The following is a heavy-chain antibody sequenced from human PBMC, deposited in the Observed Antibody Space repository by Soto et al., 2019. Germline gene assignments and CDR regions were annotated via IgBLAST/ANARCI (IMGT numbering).Heavy chain of an antibody. J-gene: IGHJ6*02. CDR2: INKDGSEK. CDR3: ARDRWGAVVGGYYYYGMDV. D-gene: IGHD6-19*01. CDR1: GFTFSNYW. Sequence: GGSLRLSCVGFGFTFSNYWMSWVRQAPGKXLEWVANINKDGSEKYYVDSGKGRFTISRDNAKNSMYLQMKSLRAEDTAVYYCARDRWGAVVGGYYYYGMDVWGQGATVTVSS. V-gene: IGHV3-7*03.